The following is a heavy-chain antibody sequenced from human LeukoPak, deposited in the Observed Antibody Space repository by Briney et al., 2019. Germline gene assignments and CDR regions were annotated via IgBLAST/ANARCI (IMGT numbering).Heavy chain of an antibody. CDR2: IYYSGST. CDR1: GGSISSSSYY. J-gene: IGHJ4*02. Sequence: ETLSLTCTVSGGSISSSSYYWGWIRQPPGKGLEWIGSIYYSGSTYYNPSLKSRVTISVDTSKNQFSLKLSSVTAADTAVYYCARLDIVVVPAAFYWGQGTLVTVSS. V-gene: IGHV4-39*07. CDR3: ARLDIVVVPAAFY. D-gene: IGHD2-2*03.